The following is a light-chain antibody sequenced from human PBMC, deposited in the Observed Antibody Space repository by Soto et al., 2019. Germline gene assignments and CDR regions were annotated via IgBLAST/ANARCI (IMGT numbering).Light chain of an antibody. CDR2: GAS. V-gene: IGKV3-15*01. J-gene: IGKJ4*01. CDR3: QQYNNWPLT. CDR1: QSVSST. Sequence: EIVMAQSPATLSVSPGERATLSCRASQSVSSTLAWYQQKPGQAPWLLIYGASTRATGVPARFSGSGSGTEFTLTISSLQSEDFAVYYCQQYNNWPLTLGGGTKVDIK.